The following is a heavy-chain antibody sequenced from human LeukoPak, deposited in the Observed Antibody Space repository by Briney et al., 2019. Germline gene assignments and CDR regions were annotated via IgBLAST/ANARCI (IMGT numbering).Heavy chain of an antibody. CDR2: IIPIFGTA. J-gene: IGHJ4*02. CDR3: ARGGGRRLGYCSSTSCSLDY. D-gene: IGHD2-2*01. Sequence: ASVKVSCKASGGTFSSYAISWVRQAPGQGLEWMGRIIPIFGTANYAQKFQGRVTITRNTSISTAYMELSSLRSEDTAVYYCARGGGRRLGYCSSTSCSLDYWGQGTLVTVSS. CDR1: GGTFSSYA. V-gene: IGHV1-69*05.